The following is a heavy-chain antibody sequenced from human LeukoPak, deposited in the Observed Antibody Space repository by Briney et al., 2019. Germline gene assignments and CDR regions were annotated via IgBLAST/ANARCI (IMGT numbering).Heavy chain of an antibody. CDR2: TNSDGSST. D-gene: IGHD6-19*01. CDR3: AKDRQDSSGWPGAFDI. J-gene: IGHJ3*02. Sequence: VGSLRLSCAAPGFTFSSYWMHWVRQAPGKGLVWVSRTNSDGSSTSYADSVKGRFTISRDNAKNTLYLQMNSLRAEDTAVYYCAKDRQDSSGWPGAFDIWGQGTMVTVSS. CDR1: GFTFSSYW. V-gene: IGHV3-74*01.